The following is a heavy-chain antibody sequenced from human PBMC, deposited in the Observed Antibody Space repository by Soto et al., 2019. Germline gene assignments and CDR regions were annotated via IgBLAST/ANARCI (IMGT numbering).Heavy chain of an antibody. CDR2: VDPSRGSA. Sequence: QAQLLQSGAEVKKPGASVKVSCKASGYTFINYFIHWVRQAPGQRLEWIGIVDPSRGSADYAQKFQGRVTMTTDVSTRTVFMDLSSLTSDDTAVYYCARPLIGNTVDLWGQGTTVIVSS. CDR3: ARPLIGNTVDL. CDR1: GYTFINYF. J-gene: IGHJ3*01. D-gene: IGHD1-7*01. V-gene: IGHV1-46*01.